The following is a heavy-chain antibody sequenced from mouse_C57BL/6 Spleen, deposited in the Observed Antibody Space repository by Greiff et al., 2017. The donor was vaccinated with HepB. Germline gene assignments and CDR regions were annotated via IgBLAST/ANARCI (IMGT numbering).Heavy chain of an antibody. CDR3: TYSRYYYAMDY. J-gene: IGHJ4*01. CDR2: IDPETGGT. V-gene: IGHV1-15*01. CDR1: GYTFTDYE. Sequence: QVQLQQSGAELVRPGASVTLSCKASGYTFTDYEMHWVKQTPVHGLEWIGAIDPETGGTAYNQKFKGKAILAADKSSSTAYMELRSLTSEDSAVYYCTYSRYYYAMDYWGQGTSVTVSS. D-gene: IGHD1-1*01.